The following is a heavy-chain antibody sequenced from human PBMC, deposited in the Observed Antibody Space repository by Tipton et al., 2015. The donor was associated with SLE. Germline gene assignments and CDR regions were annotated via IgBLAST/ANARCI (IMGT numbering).Heavy chain of an antibody. CDR2: IHQSGST. CDR1: GYSISSGFY. V-gene: IGHV4-38-2*02. D-gene: IGHD1-26*01. J-gene: IGHJ3*02. CDR3: ARVYSGSYYKGFDI. Sequence: LRLSCSVSGYSISSGFYWAWIRQPPGKGLEWIGSIHQSGSTFYSSSLKSRVTISVDTSRIQFSLNLSSATAADTAVYYCARVYSGSYYKGFDIWGQGTMVTVSS.